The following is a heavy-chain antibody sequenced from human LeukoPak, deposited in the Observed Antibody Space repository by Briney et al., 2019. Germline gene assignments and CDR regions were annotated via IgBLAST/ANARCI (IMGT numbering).Heavy chain of an antibody. D-gene: IGHD2/OR15-2a*01. J-gene: IGHJ6*02. CDR3: ARDRNIVAFMDV. V-gene: IGHV1-3*01. Sequence: ASVKVSCKASGYTFTSYAMHWVRQAPGQRLEWMGWINAGNGNTKYSQKFQGRVTITRDTSAGTAYMELSSLRSEDTAVYYCARDRNIVAFMDVWGQGTTVTVSS. CDR1: GYTFTSYA. CDR2: INAGNGNT.